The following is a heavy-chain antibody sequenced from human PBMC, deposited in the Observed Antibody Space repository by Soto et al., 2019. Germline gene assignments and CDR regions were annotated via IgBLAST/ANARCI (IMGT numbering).Heavy chain of an antibody. J-gene: IGHJ4*02. CDR2: ISSSSSTI. Sequence: EVQLVESGGGLVQPGGSLRLSCAASGFTFSSYSMNWVRQAPGKGLEWVSYISSSSSTIYYADSVKGRFTISRDNAKNSLYLQMNSLRDEDTAVYYCARDWKGYGDYWGGFDYWGQGTLVTVSS. D-gene: IGHD4-17*01. V-gene: IGHV3-48*02. CDR3: ARDWKGYGDYWGGFDY. CDR1: GFTFSSYS.